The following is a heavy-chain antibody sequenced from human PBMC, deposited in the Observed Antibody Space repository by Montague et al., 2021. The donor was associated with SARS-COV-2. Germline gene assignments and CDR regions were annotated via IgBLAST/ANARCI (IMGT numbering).Heavy chain of an antibody. CDR2: INHRGNT. D-gene: IGHD3-10*02. Sequence: SETLSLTCAVYDGSFSDYWWSWVRQPPGKGLEWIGNINHRGNTXYNPSIKSRVTISVDTSKHQFSLNLNSVTAADTAIYYCARGVPGYWGQGTLVTVSS. CDR1: DGSFSDYW. V-gene: IGHV4-34*01. CDR3: ARGVPGY. J-gene: IGHJ4*02.